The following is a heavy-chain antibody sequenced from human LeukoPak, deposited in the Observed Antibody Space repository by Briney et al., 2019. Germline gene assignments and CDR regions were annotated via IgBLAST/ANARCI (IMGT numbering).Heavy chain of an antibody. J-gene: IGHJ5*02. CDR3: ARAVVVVVAAKGVHWFDP. CDR1: GGSISTSGYY. D-gene: IGHD2-15*01. CDR2: TYYSGST. V-gene: IGHV4-39*07. Sequence: SETLSLTCTVSGGSISTSGYYWGWIRQPPGKGLEWIGSTYYSGSTYYNPSLKSRVTISVDTSKNQFSLKLSSVTAADTAVYYCARAVVVVVAAKGVHWFDPWGQGTLVTVSS.